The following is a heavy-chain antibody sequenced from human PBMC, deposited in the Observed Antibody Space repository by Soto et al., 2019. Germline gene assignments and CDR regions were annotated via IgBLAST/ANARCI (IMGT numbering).Heavy chain of an antibody. CDR3: VSEVGPRKFDL. Sequence: SMRLSFAASGFIFVSHAMHWVLQAPGKRLEWVALISHDGRTTMYPDSVKGRFSISRDNSMNTLSLQMKSLRPEDTALYFCVSEVGPRKFDLRGQGTPVTVSS. D-gene: IGHD1-26*01. V-gene: IGHV3-30*03. J-gene: IGHJ4*02. CDR1: GFIFVSHA. CDR2: ISHDGRTT.